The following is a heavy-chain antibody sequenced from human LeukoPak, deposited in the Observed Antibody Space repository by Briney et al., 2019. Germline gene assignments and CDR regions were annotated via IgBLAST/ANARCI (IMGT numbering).Heavy chain of an antibody. CDR2: IYTSGST. D-gene: IGHD2-15*01. V-gene: IGHV4-61*02. J-gene: IGHJ3*02. Sequence: SETLSLTCTVSGGSISSGSYYWSWIRQPAGKGLEWIGRIYTSGSTNYNPSLKSRVTISVDTSKNQFSLKLSSVTAADTAVYYCARDLRYCSGGSCYFAFDIWGQGTMVTVSS. CDR3: ARDLRYCSGGSCYFAFDI. CDR1: GGSISSGSYY.